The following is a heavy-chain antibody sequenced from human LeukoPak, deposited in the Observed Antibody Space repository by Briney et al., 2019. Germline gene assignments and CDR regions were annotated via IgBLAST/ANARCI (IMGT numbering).Heavy chain of an antibody. J-gene: IGHJ4*02. CDR3: ARALHRGWAPLDY. CDR2: VYYRGST. CDR1: GGSISSYY. Sequence: PSETLSLTCTVSGGSISSYYWSWIRQPPGNALEWFGVVYYRGSTNYIPSLTSRVSLSVVTSRKQFSLRLSSVPAADTAVYYCARALHRGWAPLDYWGQGTLVTVSS. D-gene: IGHD5-12*01. V-gene: IGHV4-59*01.